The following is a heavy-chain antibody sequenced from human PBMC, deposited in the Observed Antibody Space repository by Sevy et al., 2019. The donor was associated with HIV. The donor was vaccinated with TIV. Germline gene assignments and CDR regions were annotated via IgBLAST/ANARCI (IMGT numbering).Heavy chain of an antibody. CDR3: AREGCTKPHDY. D-gene: IGHD2-8*01. Sequence: GGSLRLSCAASGFTFSKYSMSWVRQPPGKGLEWVSTLFFGCGEINYADSVKGRVTISRDNSKSSVYLQMNDLRPEDTAVYYCAREGCTKPHDYWGQGTLVTVSS. CDR2: LFFGCGEI. J-gene: IGHJ4*02. CDR1: GFTFSKYS. V-gene: IGHV3-23*01.